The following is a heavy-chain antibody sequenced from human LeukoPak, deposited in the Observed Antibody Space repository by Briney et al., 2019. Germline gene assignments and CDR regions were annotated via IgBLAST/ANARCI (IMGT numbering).Heavy chain of an antibody. CDR1: GFTFSSYA. J-gene: IGHJ4*02. D-gene: IGHD5-12*01. CDR3: AKQRDGYNTPFDY. V-gene: IGHV3-23*01. Sequence: GGSLRLSCAASGFTFSSYAMSWVRQAPGKGLEWVSAISGSGGSTYYADSVKGRFTISRDNSKNTLYLQMNSLRAEDTAIYYCAKQRDGYNTPFDYWGQGTLVTVSS. CDR2: ISGSGGST.